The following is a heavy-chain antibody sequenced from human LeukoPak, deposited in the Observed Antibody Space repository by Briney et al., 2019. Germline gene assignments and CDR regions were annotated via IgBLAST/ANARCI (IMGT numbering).Heavy chain of an antibody. J-gene: IGHJ4*02. Sequence: GGSLRLSCVASGFTFSSYGMHWVRQAPGKGLEWVSYISSSGSTIYYADSVKGRFTISRDNAKNSLYLQMNSLRSGDTAVYYCARGRNIEMTTMSGGSDYWGQGTLVTVSS. CDR1: GFTFSSYG. CDR3: ARGRNIEMTTMSGGSDY. V-gene: IGHV3-48*04. CDR2: ISSSGSTI. D-gene: IGHD5-24*01.